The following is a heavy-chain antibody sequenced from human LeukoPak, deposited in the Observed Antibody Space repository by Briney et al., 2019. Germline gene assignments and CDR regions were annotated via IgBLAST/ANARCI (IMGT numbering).Heavy chain of an antibody. D-gene: IGHD1-26*01. V-gene: IGHV3-20*04. CDR3: ARVVGATSSF. Sequence: GGSLRLSCAASGFTFDDYGMSWVRHAPGKGLEWVSGINWNGGSTDYADSVKGRFTISRDNAKNSLYLQMNSLRAEDTAMYYCARVVGATSSFWGQGTLVTVSS. CDR1: GFTFDDYG. CDR2: INWNGGST. J-gene: IGHJ4*02.